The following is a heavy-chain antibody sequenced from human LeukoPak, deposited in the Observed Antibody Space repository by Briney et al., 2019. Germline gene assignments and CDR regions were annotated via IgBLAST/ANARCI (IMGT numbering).Heavy chain of an antibody. CDR2: INHSGST. V-gene: IGHV4-34*01. CDR1: GGSFSGYY. Sequence: PSETLSLTCAVYGGSFSGYYWSWIRQPPGKGLEWIGEINHSGSTNYNPSLKSRVTISVDTSKNQFSLKLSSVTAADTAVYYCASGTYYDFWSGYHTFDYWGQGTLVTVSS. J-gene: IGHJ4*02. D-gene: IGHD3-3*01. CDR3: ASGTYYDFWSGYHTFDY.